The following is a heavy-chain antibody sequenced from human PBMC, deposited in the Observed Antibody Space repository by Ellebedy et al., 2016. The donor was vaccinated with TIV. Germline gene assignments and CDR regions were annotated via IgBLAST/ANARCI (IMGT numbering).Heavy chain of an antibody. CDR3: SKSSLVGATYSSDY. D-gene: IGHD1-26*01. J-gene: IGHJ4*02. Sequence: PGGSLRLSCAASGFSFSSYDMSWVRQAPGKGLEWVSAIRGSGGSTFYADSVKGRFTISRDNSKNTLYLQMYSLGAEDTAVYYCSKSSLVGATYSSDYWGQGTLVTVSS. CDR2: IRGSGGST. CDR1: GFSFSSYD. V-gene: IGHV3-23*01.